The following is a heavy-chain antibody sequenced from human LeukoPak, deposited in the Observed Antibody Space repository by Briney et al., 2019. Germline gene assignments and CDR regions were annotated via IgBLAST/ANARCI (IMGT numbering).Heavy chain of an antibody. CDR1: GGSISSGGYY. V-gene: IGHV4-30-2*01. CDR2: IYHSGST. CDR3: ARASSGSSWYDY. Sequence: PSETLSLTCTVSGGSISSGGYYWSWIRQPPGKGLEWIGYIYHSGSTYYNPSLKSRVTISVDRSKNQFSLKLSSVTAADTAVYYCARASSGSSWYDYWGQGTLVTVSS. D-gene: IGHD6-13*01. J-gene: IGHJ4*02.